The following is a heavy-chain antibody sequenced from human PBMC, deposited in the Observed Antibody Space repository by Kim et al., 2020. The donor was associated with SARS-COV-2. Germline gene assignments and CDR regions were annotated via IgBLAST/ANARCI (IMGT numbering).Heavy chain of an antibody. J-gene: IGHJ4*02. V-gene: IGHV3-7*01. D-gene: IGHD6-13*01. CDR2: IKQDGSEK. Sequence: GGSLRLSCAASGFTFSSYWMSWVRQAPGKGLEWVANIKQDGSEKYYVDSVKGRFTISRDNAKDSLYLQMNSLRAEDTAVYYCARDIAAAGRDSGVSGDYWGQGTLVTVSS. CDR3: ARDIAAAGRDSGVSGDY. CDR1: GFTFSSYW.